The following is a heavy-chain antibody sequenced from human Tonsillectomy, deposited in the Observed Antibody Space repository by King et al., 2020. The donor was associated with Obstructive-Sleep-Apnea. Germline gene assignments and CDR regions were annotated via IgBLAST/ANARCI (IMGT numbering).Heavy chain of an antibody. J-gene: IGHJ6*02. CDR2: IYYSGST. D-gene: IGHD4-17*01. Sequence: VQLQESGPGLVKPSETLSLTCTVSGGSISSYYWSWMRQPPGKGLEWIGYIYYSGSTNYNPSLKSRVTMSVDTSKNQFSLKLTSVTAADTAVYYCARHLYGDYGMDVWGQGTTVTVSS. V-gene: IGHV4-59*08. CDR3: ARHLYGDYGMDV. CDR1: GGSISSYY.